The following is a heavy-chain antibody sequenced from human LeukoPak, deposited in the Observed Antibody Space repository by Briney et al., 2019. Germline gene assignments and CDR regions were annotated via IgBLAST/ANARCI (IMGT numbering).Heavy chain of an antibody. V-gene: IGHV3-30*04. CDR2: ISYDGSNK. CDR3: ARRDIVVVVSASDY. D-gene: IGHD2-15*01. Sequence: GGSLRLSCAASGFTFSSYAMHWVRQAPGKGLEWVAVISYDGSNKYYGDSVKGRFTMSRDNSKNTVYLQMNSLRVDDTAVYYCARRDIVVVVSASDYWGQGTLVTVSS. CDR1: GFTFSSYA. J-gene: IGHJ4*02.